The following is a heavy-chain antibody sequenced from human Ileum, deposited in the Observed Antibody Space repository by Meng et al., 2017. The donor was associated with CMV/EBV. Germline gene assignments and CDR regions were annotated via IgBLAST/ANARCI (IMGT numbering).Heavy chain of an antibody. J-gene: IGHJ4*02. Sequence: AVYDESVSGYYWSWVRQSPGEGLEWIGEINHRGFINYNPSLKSRATISEDTSKNQFSLNLKSVTAADTAVYYCRSTLFRGDVYYSDSWGQGTLVTVSS. CDR3: RSTLFRGDVYYSDS. D-gene: IGHD3-10*01. V-gene: IGHV4-34*01. CDR1: DESVSGYY. CDR2: INHRGFI.